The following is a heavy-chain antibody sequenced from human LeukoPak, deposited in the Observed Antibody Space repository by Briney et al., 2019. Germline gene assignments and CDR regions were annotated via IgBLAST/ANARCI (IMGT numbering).Heavy chain of an antibody. J-gene: IGHJ6*03. V-gene: IGHV1-46*01. D-gene: IGHD1-26*01. CDR3: ARRGGDIVGVTTGGSYFYYYMDV. CDR2: INPSGGST. Sequence: ASVKVSCKASGYTFTSYYMHWVRQAPGQGLEWMGIINPSGGSTSYTQKFQGRVTMTRDTSTSTVYMELNSLRAEDTSVYYCARRGGDIVGVTTGGSYFYYYMDVWGKGTTVTVSS. CDR1: GYTFTSYY.